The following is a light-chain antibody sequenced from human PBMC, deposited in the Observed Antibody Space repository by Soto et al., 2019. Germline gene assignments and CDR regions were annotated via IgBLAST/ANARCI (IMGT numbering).Light chain of an antibody. V-gene: IGLV1-51*01. CDR2: DNN. CDR1: RSNIGNNY. CDR3: ATWDGSLPGEV. J-gene: IGLJ3*02. Sequence: QAVVTQSPSVSAAPGQTVTISCSGSRSNIGNNYVSWYQQLPGTAPKLLIYDNNKRPSGIPDRFSGSKSGTSGTLDITGLQTGDEADYYCATWDGSLPGEVFGGGTQLTVL.